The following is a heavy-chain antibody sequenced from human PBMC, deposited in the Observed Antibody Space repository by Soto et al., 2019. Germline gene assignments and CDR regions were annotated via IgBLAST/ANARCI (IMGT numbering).Heavy chain of an antibody. J-gene: IGHJ3*01. CDR3: ARGDRGAFDL. D-gene: IGHD1-26*01. Sequence: EVQLVESGGGLVQPGESLRLSCAASGFTFSYYWMHWVRQAPGRGLVWVSRIHSDGSSTTYADSVKGRFTIYRDNARNTEYLQMNRLRVEDTAVYYCARGDRGAFDLWGQGTVVTVSS. V-gene: IGHV3-74*01. CDR1: GFTFSYYW. CDR2: IHSDGSST.